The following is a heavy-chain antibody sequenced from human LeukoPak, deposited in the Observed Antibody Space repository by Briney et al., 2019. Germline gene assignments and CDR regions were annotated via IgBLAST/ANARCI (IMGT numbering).Heavy chain of an antibody. CDR3: AREGMGDSFDY. CDR1: GFTFSSYW. CDR2: INSDGSST. D-gene: IGHD1-20*01. V-gene: IGHV3-74*01. Sequence: GGSQRLSCAASGFTFSSYWMHWVRQAPGKGLVWVSRINSDGSSTSYADSVKGRFTISRDNAKNTLYLQMNSLRAEDTAVYYCAREGMGDSFDYWGQGTLVTVSS. J-gene: IGHJ4*02.